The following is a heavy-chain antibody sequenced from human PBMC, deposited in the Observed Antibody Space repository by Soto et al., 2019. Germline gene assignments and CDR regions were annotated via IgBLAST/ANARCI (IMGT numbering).Heavy chain of an antibody. V-gene: IGHV1-18*01. Sequence: ASVKVSCKASGYTFTSYGISWVRQAPGQGLEWMGWISAYNGNTNYAQKLQGRVTMTTDTSTSTAYMELSSLRSEDTAVYYCARGRPAWGIAAGWFDPWGQGTLVTVSS. J-gene: IGHJ5*02. CDR3: ARGRPAWGIAAGWFDP. CDR2: ISAYNGNT. CDR1: GYTFTSYG. D-gene: IGHD6-13*01.